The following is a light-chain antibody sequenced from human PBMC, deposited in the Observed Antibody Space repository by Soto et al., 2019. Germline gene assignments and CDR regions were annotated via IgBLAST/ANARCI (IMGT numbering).Light chain of an antibody. CDR3: AAWDGSRSDYG. CDR2: SSD. J-gene: IGLJ1*01. Sequence: QSVLTQPPSASGTPGQRVTISCSGSSSNIGSSTVNWYQQVPGTAPNLLIHSSDQRPSGVPGRFSGSKSGTSASLAISGLQSVDEAEYFCAAWDGSRSDYGFGTGTNVTVL. CDR1: SSNIGSST. V-gene: IGLV1-44*01.